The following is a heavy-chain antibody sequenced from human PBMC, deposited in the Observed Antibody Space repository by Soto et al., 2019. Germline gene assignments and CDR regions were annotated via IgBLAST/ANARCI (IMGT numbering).Heavy chain of an antibody. CDR2: IIPIFGTA. J-gene: IGHJ4*02. CDR3: ARERWVCAYDFPSKEYYFDY. Sequence: SVKVSCKASGGTFSSYAISWVRQAPGQGLEWMGGIIPIFGTANYAQKFQGRVTITADESTSTAYMELSSLRSEDTAAYYCARERWVCAYDFPSKEYYFDYWGQGTLVTVSS. V-gene: IGHV1-69*13. CDR1: GGTFSSYA. D-gene: IGHD3-3*01.